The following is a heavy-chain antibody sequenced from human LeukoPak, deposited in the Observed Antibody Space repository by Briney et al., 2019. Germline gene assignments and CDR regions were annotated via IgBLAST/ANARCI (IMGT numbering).Heavy chain of an antibody. CDR3: AKDRRDLGYYLDY. J-gene: IGHJ4*02. CDR1: GFTFSSYG. Sequence: GGSLRLSCAASGFTFSSYGVHWVRQAPGKGLEWVAVISYDGSNKYYADSVKGRFTISRDNSKNTLYLQMNSPRAEDTAVYYCAKDRRDLGYYLDYWGQGTLVTVSS. CDR2: ISYDGSNK. V-gene: IGHV3-30*18. D-gene: IGHD6-25*01.